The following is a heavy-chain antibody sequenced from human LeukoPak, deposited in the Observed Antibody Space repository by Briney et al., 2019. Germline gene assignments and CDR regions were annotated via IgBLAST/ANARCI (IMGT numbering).Heavy chain of an antibody. CDR3: ATGSYHEH. Sequence: GGSLRLSCAASGISFSTSAMHWVRQAPGKGLEWVAVMSYDGKYKYHADSVKGRFTISRDNSRNTVSLQMNSLGSEDTAIYYCATGSYHEHWGQGTLVTVSS. V-gene: IGHV3-30*01. J-gene: IGHJ4*02. D-gene: IGHD1-26*01. CDR2: MSYDGKYK. CDR1: GISFSTSA.